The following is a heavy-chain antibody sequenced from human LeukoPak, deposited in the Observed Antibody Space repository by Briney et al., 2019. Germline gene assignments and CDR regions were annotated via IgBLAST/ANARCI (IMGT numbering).Heavy chain of an antibody. V-gene: IGHV3-23*01. Sequence: LSGGSLRLSCAASEFTFSSYAMSWVRQAPGKGLEWVSAISGSGGSTYYADSVKGRFTISRDNSKNTLYLQMNSLRAEDTAVYYCAKDTRWEPPNFDYWGQGTLVTVSS. CDR3: AKDTRWEPPNFDY. CDR1: EFTFSSYA. D-gene: IGHD1-26*01. J-gene: IGHJ4*02. CDR2: ISGSGGST.